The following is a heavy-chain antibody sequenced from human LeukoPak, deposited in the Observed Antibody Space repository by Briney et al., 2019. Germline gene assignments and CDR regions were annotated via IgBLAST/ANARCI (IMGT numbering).Heavy chain of an antibody. V-gene: IGHV3-7*01. CDR1: GFTFDDYG. J-gene: IGHJ6*03. CDR3: ASLWFGELYYYYMDV. Sequence: GGSLRLSCAASGFTFDDYGMSWVRQAPGKGLEWVANIKQDGSEKYYVDSVKGRFTISRDNAKNSLYLQMNSLRAEATAVYYCASLWFGELYYYYMDVWGKGTTVTVSS. CDR2: IKQDGSEK. D-gene: IGHD3-10*01.